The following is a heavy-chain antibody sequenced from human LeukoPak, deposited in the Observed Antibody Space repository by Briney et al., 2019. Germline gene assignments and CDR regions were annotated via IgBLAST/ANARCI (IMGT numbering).Heavy chain of an antibody. D-gene: IGHD2-8*01. J-gene: IGHJ4*02. CDR3: VRGGTDILLEPPAIPFDY. Sequence: GGSLRLSCAASGFTFSSYSMNWVRQAPGERLEWVSSISSSSSYIYYADSVKGRFTISRDNSKDTLYLQMNSLRADDTAVYYCVRGGTDILLEPPAIPFDYWGQGALVTVSS. CDR2: ISSSSSYI. CDR1: GFTFSSYS. V-gene: IGHV3-21*01.